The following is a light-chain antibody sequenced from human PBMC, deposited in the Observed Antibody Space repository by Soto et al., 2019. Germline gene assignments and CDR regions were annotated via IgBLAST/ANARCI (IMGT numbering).Light chain of an antibody. J-gene: IGKJ1*01. CDR3: QQYGSSPWT. Sequence: EIVLTQSPSTLYFSPGQRAIPSCRASQSVSSFLVWHQQKPGQAPRLLIYAASRRATGIPDRFSGSGSGTDFTLTISRLEPEDFAVYYCQQYGSSPWTFGQGTKVDI. CDR2: AAS. CDR1: QSVSSF. V-gene: IGKV3-20*01.